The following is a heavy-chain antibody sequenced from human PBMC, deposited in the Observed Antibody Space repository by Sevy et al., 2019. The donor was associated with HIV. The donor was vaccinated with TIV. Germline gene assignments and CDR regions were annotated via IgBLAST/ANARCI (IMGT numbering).Heavy chain of an antibody. D-gene: IGHD3-22*01. J-gene: IGHJ4*02. CDR2: IYYSGST. CDR3: ARGDSSGLVDY. V-gene: IGHV4-30-4*01. Sequence: SETLSLTCTVSGGSISSGDYYWSWIRQPPGKGLEWIGYIYYSGSTYYNPSLKSRVTISVDTSKNQFSLKLSSVTAADTAVYCCARGDSSGLVDYWGQGTLVTVSS. CDR1: GGSISSGDYY.